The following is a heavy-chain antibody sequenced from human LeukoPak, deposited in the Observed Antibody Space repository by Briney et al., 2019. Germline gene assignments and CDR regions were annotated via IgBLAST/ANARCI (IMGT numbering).Heavy chain of an antibody. Sequence: ASVKVSCKASGYTFTGYYMHWVRQAPGQGLEWMGWINPNSGDTNYAQKFRGRVTMTRDTSISTAYMELSSLRSDDTAVYYCARGGTYPQIYFDYWDQGTLVTVSS. CDR1: GYTFTGYY. V-gene: IGHV1-2*02. J-gene: IGHJ4*02. CDR3: ARGGTYPQIYFDY. CDR2: INPNSGDT.